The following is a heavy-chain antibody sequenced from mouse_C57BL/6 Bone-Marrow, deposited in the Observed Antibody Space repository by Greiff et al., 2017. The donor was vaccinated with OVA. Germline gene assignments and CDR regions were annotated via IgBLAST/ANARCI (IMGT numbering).Heavy chain of an antibody. Sequence: EVQLQQSGGGLVKPGGSLKLSCAASGFTFSSYAMSWVRQTPEQRLEWVATISDGGSYTYYPDNVKGRFTISRDNAKNNLYLQMNHLKSEDTAMYYCARDDYDGYYFDYWGQGTTLTVSS. J-gene: IGHJ2*01. CDR1: GFTFSSYA. V-gene: IGHV5-4*01. CDR2: ISDGGSYT. D-gene: IGHD2-4*01. CDR3: ARDDYDGYYFDY.